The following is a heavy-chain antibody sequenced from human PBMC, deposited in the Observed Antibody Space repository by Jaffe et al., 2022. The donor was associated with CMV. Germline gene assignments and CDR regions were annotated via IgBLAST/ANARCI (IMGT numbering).Heavy chain of an antibody. J-gene: IGHJ5*02. D-gene: IGHD3-16*02. V-gene: IGHV1-3*04. CDR2: IHTGNGIT. Sequence: QVHLVQSGAEVKQPGASVRISCKSSGYTFASYAMHWVRQAPGQRLEWMGWIHTGNGITKYSQNFQDRITITRDKSANTVYMDLSTLRFEDTAVYYCANTGYTPGGFDPWGQGTLVTVSS. CDR1: GYTFASYA. CDR3: ANTGYTPGGFDP.